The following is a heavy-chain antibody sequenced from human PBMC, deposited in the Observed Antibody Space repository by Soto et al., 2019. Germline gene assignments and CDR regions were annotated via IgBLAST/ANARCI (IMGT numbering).Heavy chain of an antibody. Sequence: GGSLRLSCAASGFTFSSYAMSWVRQAPGKGLEWVSAISGSGGSTYYADSVKGRFTISRDNSKNTLYLQMNSLRAEDTVVYYCAKTRSSGYHYFDYWGQGTLVTVSS. CDR1: GFTFSSYA. D-gene: IGHD3-22*01. CDR2: ISGSGGST. V-gene: IGHV3-23*01. CDR3: AKTRSSGYHYFDY. J-gene: IGHJ4*02.